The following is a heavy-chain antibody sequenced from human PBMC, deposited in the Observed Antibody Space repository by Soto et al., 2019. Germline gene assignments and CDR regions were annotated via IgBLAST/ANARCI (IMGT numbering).Heavy chain of an antibody. J-gene: IGHJ6*04. D-gene: IGHD2-2*02. CDR3: ARDGPAAPAAIDYDYGWDG. CDR1: GFTFSSYS. V-gene: IGHV3-21*01. Sequence: PGGSLRLSCAASGFTFSSYSMNWVRQAPGKGLEWVSSISSSSSYIYYAESVNGRFTISRGKAKNSLYLQMNSLTDEDTAVYYCARDGPAAPAAIDYDYGWDGWRKGTTVTVSS. CDR2: ISSSSSYI.